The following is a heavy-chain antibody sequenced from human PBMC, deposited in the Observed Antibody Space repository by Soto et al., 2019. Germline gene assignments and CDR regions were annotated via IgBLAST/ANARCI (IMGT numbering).Heavy chain of an antibody. V-gene: IGHV4-39*01. Sequence: PSETLSLTCTVSGASISSSSYYWGWIRQPPGKGLAWIGSIYYSGSTYSNPSLKSRLTISVDTSKNQFSLNLSSVTAADTAVYYCASFPSYCSSTSCSAKVYWGQGTLVTVS. CDR1: GASISSSSYY. D-gene: IGHD2-2*01. CDR2: IYYSGST. CDR3: ASFPSYCSSTSCSAKVY. J-gene: IGHJ4*02.